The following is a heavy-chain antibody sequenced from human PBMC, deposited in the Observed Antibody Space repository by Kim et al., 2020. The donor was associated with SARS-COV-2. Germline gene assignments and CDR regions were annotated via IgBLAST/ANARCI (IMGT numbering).Heavy chain of an antibody. CDR3: AKEGRGDYVFYYYGMDV. CDR2: VSGGGDST. CDR1: GFTFRTYA. J-gene: IGHJ6*02. V-gene: IGHV3-23*01. D-gene: IGHD4-17*01. Sequence: GGSLRLSCVGSGFTFRTYAMTWVRQAPGKGLEWVSGVSGGGDSTHYADSVKGRFTISRDNSKNTLYLQINSLRAEDTAVYYCAKEGRGDYVFYYYGMDVWGQGTTDTVSS.